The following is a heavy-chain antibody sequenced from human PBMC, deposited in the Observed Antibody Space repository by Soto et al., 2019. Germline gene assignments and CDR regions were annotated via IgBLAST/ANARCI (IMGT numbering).Heavy chain of an antibody. CDR3: ARDLAYCGGDCFRDVFDI. Sequence: ASVKVSCKASGYTFTTYAMHWVRQAPGQRLEWMGWINAGNGNTKYSQRFQGRVTITRDTSGSTVYMELSSLRSDDTAVYYCARDLAYCGGDCFRDVFDIWGQGTMVTVSS. CDR1: GYTFTTYA. D-gene: IGHD2-21*01. CDR2: INAGNGNT. J-gene: IGHJ3*02. V-gene: IGHV1-3*01.